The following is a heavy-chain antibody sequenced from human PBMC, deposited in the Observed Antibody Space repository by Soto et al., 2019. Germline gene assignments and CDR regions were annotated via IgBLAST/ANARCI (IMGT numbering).Heavy chain of an antibody. Sequence: ASVKVSCKASGYTFTSYGISWVRQAPGQGLEWMGWISAYNGNTNYAQKLQGRVTMTTDTSTSTAYMELRSLRSDDTAVYYCARQPPHYDFWSGYYTPWFDPWGQGTLVTAPQ. D-gene: IGHD3-3*01. J-gene: IGHJ5*02. CDR2: ISAYNGNT. V-gene: IGHV1-18*01. CDR3: ARQPPHYDFWSGYYTPWFDP. CDR1: GYTFTSYG.